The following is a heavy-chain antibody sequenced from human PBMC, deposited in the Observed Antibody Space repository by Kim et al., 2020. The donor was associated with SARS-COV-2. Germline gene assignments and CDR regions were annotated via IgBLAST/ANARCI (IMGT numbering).Heavy chain of an antibody. J-gene: IGHJ4*02. CDR3: AKGSSSITMVRGVFDY. D-gene: IGHD3-10*01. V-gene: IGHV3-23*01. Sequence: GGSLRLSCAASGFTFSSYAMSWVRQAPGKGLEWVSAISGSGGSTYYADSVKGRFTISRDNSKNTLYLQMNSLRAEDTAVYYCAKGSSSITMVRGVFDYWGQGTLVTVSS. CDR1: GFTFSSYA. CDR2: ISGSGGST.